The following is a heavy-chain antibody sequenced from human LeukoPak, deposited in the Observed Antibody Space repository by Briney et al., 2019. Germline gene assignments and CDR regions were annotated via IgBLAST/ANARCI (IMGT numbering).Heavy chain of an antibody. J-gene: IGHJ4*02. V-gene: IGHV4-34*01. CDR2: INHSGRT. CDR3: ARRDDY. CDR1: GFTFSDYY. Sequence: TGGSLRLSCAASGFTFSDYYMSWIRQAPGKGLEWIGEINHSGRTNYNPSLKSRVTISVDTSKNQFSLKLTSVTAADTAVYYCARRDDYWGQGTLVTVSS.